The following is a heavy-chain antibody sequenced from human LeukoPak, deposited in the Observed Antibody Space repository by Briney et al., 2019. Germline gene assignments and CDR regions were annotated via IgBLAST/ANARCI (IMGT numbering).Heavy chain of an antibody. D-gene: IGHD6-13*01. CDR3: ARSVVSAAGSWWFDP. V-gene: IGHV4-59*12. CDR2: IYYSGSI. J-gene: IGHJ5*02. CDR1: GGSMSNYY. Sequence: SETLSLTCTVSGGSMSNYYWTWIRQPPGKGLEWIGYIYYSGSINYNPSLKSRVTISVDTSKNQFSLKLSSVTAADTAVYYCARSVVSAAGSWWFDPWGQGTLVTVSS.